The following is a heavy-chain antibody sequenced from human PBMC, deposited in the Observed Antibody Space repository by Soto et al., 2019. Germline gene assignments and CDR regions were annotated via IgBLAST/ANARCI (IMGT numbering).Heavy chain of an antibody. D-gene: IGHD5-12*01. Sequence: SLRLSCAASGFTFSSYAITWVRQAPGKGLEWVSAISGSGGNTYYADSVKGRFTISRDNSKNTLFLQMNSLRAEDTAVYYCARWLQFVDLDYWGQGTLVTVSS. CDR3: ARWLQFVDLDY. CDR1: GFTFSSYA. CDR2: ISGSGGNT. V-gene: IGHV3-23*01. J-gene: IGHJ4*02.